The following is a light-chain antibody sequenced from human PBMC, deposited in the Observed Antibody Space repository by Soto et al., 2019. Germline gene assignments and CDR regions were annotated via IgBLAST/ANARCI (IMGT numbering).Light chain of an antibody. CDR2: GAS. J-gene: IGKJ1*01. V-gene: IGKV3-20*01. CDR3: QQYDSSPRT. Sequence: EIVLTQSPGTLSLSPGESATLSGRASQSVSSRSLAWYQQKPGQAPRLLISGASSRAADIPDRFSGSGSGTDFTLTINRLEPEEFAVYYCQQYDSSPRTVGQGTKVDIK. CDR1: QSVSSRS.